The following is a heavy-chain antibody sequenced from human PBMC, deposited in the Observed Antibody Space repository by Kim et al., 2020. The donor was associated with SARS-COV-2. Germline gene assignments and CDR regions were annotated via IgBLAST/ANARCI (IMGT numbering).Heavy chain of an antibody. CDR3: AKAEYCSGGSCYPEYFQH. Sequence: GGSLRLSCAASGFTFSSYAMSWVRQAPGKGLEWVSAISGSGGSTYYADSVKGRFTISRDNSKNTLYLQMNSLRAEDTAVYYCAKAEYCSGGSCYPEYFQHWGQGTLVTVSS. V-gene: IGHV3-23*01. CDR1: GFTFSSYA. CDR2: ISGSGGST. J-gene: IGHJ1*01. D-gene: IGHD2-15*01.